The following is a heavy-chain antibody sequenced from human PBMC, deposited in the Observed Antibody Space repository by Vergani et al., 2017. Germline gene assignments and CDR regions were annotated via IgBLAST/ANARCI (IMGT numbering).Heavy chain of an antibody. V-gene: IGHV3-21*01. CDR1: GFTFSSYS. CDR3: ARGGLLWFGELSDY. J-gene: IGHJ4*02. Sequence: EVQLVESGGGLVKPGGSLRLSCAASGFTFSSYSMNWVRQAPGKGLEWVSSISSSSSYIYYADSVKGRFTISRDNAKNSLYLQMNSLRAEDTAVYYCARGGLLWFGELSDYWGQGTLVTVPS. D-gene: IGHD3-10*01. CDR2: ISSSSSYI.